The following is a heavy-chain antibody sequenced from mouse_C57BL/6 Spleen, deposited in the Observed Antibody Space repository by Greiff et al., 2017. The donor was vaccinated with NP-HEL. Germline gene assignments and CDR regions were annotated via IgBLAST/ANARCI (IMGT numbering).Heavy chain of an antibody. Sequence: VQLQQSGPELVKPGASVKISCKASGYSFTGYYMNWVKQSPEKSLEWIGEINPSTGGTTYNQKFKAKATLTVDKSSSTAYMQLKSLTSEDSAVYYCARERVDSSDDYAMDYWGQGTSVTVSS. CDR1: GYSFTGYY. CDR2: INPSTGGT. J-gene: IGHJ4*01. V-gene: IGHV1-42*01. D-gene: IGHD3-2*02. CDR3: ARERVDSSDDYAMDY.